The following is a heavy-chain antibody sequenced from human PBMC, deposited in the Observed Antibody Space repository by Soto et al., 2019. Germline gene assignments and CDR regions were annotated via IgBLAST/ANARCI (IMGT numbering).Heavy chain of an antibody. CDR1: GFTFSSYG. CDR2: IWFDGSNK. Sequence: PGGSLRLSCAASGFTFSSYGMHWVRQAPGKGLEWVAVIWFDGSNKFYADSVKGRFTISRDNSKNMVSLQMNSLRDEDSAAYYCATTGPYWGQGTLVTVSS. J-gene: IGHJ4*02. V-gene: IGHV3-33*01. CDR3: ATTGPY.